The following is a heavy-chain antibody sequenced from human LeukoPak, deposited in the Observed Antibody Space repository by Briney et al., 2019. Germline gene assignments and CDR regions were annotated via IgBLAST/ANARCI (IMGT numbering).Heavy chain of an antibody. V-gene: IGHV3-30*03. CDR1: GFTFRNYD. CDR3: ARDQTGGYSVY. D-gene: IGHD3-10*01. J-gene: IGHJ4*02. CDR2: ISRDGINK. Sequence: PGGSLRLSCEASGFTFRNYDMHWVRQAPGKGLEWVAVISRDGINKYYADSVRGRFTISRDNSKNTVYLQMNSQSAEDTAVYYCARDQTGGYSVYWGQGTLVTVSS.